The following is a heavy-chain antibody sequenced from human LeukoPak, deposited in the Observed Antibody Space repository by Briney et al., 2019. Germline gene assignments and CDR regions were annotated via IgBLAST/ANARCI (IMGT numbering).Heavy chain of an antibody. V-gene: IGHV3-49*04. CDR3: ARGPIQLWIHNAMDV. CDR2: IRSKAYSGTT. D-gene: IGHD5-18*01. CDR1: GFTFGDHA. J-gene: IGHJ6*02. Sequence: PGRSLRLSCTGSGFTFGDHAMSWVRQAPGKGLEWVGFIRSKAYSGTTEYAASVKGRFTISRDDSASIAYLQMSSLRTEDTAVYYCARGPIQLWIHNAMDVWGQGTTVTVSS.